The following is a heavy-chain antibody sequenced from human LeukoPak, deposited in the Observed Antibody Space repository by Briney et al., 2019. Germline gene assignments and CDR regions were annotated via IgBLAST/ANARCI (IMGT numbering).Heavy chain of an antibody. CDR3: ATDYYDSSGYYPRVFDY. J-gene: IGHJ4*02. D-gene: IGHD3-22*01. CDR2: ISYDGSNK. Sequence: PGGSLRLSCAASGFTFSSYWMSWVRQAPGKGLEWVAVISYDGSNKYYADSVKGRFTISRDNSKNTLYLQMNSLRAEDTAVYYCATDYYDSSGYYPRVFDYWGQGTLVTVSS. CDR1: GFTFSSYW. V-gene: IGHV3-30*03.